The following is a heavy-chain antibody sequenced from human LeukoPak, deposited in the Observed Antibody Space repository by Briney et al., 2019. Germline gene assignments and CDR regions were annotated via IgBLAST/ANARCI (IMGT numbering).Heavy chain of an antibody. Sequence: SETLSLTCTVSGGSISSYYWNWIRQPPGKGLEWIGYIYYSGSTNYNPSLKSRVTISVDTSKNQFSLKLSSVTAADTAVYYCARDREGRVQHWGQGTLVTVSS. CDR1: GGSISSYY. CDR2: IYYSGST. CDR3: ARDREGRVQH. J-gene: IGHJ1*01. D-gene: IGHD5-24*01. V-gene: IGHV4-59*01.